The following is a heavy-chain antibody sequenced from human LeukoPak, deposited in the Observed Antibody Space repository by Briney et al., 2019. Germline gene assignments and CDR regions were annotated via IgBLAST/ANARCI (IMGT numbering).Heavy chain of an antibody. CDR3: EKDPSYDSSGRFDY. CDR2: ISWNSGSI. V-gene: IGHV3-9*01. Sequence: GGSLRLSCAASGFTFDDYAMHWVRQAPGKGLEWVSGISWNSGSIGYADSVKGRFTISRDNAKNSLYLQMNSLRAEDTALYYCEKDPSYDSSGRFDYWGQGTLVTVSS. D-gene: IGHD3-22*01. CDR1: GFTFDDYA. J-gene: IGHJ4*02.